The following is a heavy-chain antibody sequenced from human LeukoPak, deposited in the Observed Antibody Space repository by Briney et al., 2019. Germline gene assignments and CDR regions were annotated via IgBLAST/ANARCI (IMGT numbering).Heavy chain of an antibody. D-gene: IGHD2-2*01. CDR2: IIPILGIA. Sequence: SVTVSCKASGGTFSSYAISWVRQAPGQGLEWMGRIIPILGIANYDQKSQGRVTVPADKSTRTGYMELSSLRSEDTAVYYCARDRRGPLPIVVVPAAIYYYGMDVWGQGTTVTVSS. J-gene: IGHJ6*02. V-gene: IGHV1-69*04. CDR3: ARDRRGPLPIVVVPAAIYYYGMDV. CDR1: GGTFSSYA.